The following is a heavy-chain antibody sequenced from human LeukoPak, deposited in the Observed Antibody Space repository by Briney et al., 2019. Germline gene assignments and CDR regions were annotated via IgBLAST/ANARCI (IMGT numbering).Heavy chain of an antibody. J-gene: IGHJ6*02. Sequence: ASVKVSCKASGYTFTSYGISWVRQAPGQGLEWMGWISAYNGNTNYAQKLQGRVTMTTDTSTSTAYMELRSLRSDDTAVYYCARDYGVNYYYYYGMDVWGQGTMVTVSS. V-gene: IGHV1-18*01. CDR1: GYTFTSYG. CDR2: ISAYNGNT. D-gene: IGHD4-17*01. CDR3: ARDYGVNYYYYYGMDV.